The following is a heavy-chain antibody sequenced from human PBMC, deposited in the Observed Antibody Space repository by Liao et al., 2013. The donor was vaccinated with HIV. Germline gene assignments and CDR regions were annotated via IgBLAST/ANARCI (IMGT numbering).Heavy chain of an antibody. J-gene: IGHJ4*02. CDR3: ARSPVGYSDSRGYYYFFDN. Sequence: QVQLQESGPGLVKPSETLSLTCNVSGDSINSGRYYWSWIRQPAGKGLEWIGRIYTSGSTNYNPSLKSRVTMSVDTSKNQFSLKLSSVTAADTALYFCARSPVGYSDSRGYYYFFDNWGPGTLVTVSS. D-gene: IGHD3-22*01. CDR2: IYTSGST. CDR1: GDSINSGRYY. V-gene: IGHV4-61*02.